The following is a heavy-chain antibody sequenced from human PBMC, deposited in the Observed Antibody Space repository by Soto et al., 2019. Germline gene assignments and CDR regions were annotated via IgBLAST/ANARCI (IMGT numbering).Heavy chain of an antibody. J-gene: IGHJ4*02. CDR3: ARGKNLTGPYFDY. CDR1: GGSFSGYY. D-gene: IGHD3-9*01. CDR2: INHSGST. V-gene: IGHV4-34*01. Sequence: SETLSLTCAVYGGSFSGYYWSWIRQPLGKGLEWIGEINHSGSTNYNPSLKSRVTISVDTSKNRFSLKLSSVTAADTAVYYCARGKNLTGPYFDYWGQGTLVTVSS.